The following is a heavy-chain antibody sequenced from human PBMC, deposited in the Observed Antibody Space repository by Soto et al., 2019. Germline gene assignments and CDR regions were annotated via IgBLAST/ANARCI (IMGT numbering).Heavy chain of an antibody. V-gene: IGHV3-48*01. CDR1: GFTFSSYS. Sequence: GGSLRLSCAASGFTFSSYSMNWVRQAPGKGLEWVSYISSSSSTIYYADSVKGRFTISRDNAKNSLYLQMNSLRAEDTAVYYCAREALRSSSPFDYWGQGTLVTVSS. J-gene: IGHJ4*02. CDR2: ISSSSSTI. CDR3: AREALRSSSPFDY. D-gene: IGHD6-6*01.